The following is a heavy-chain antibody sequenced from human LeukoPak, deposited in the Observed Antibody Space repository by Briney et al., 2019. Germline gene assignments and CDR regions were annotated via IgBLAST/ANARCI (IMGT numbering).Heavy chain of an antibody. V-gene: IGHV4-59*08. D-gene: IGHD6-13*01. J-gene: IGHJ6*02. CDR1: GGSISSYY. Sequence: SQTLSLTCTVSGGSISSYYWSWIRQPPGKGLEWMGYIYYTGSTNYNPSLKSRVTISVDTSKNQFSLNLSSVTAADTAVYYCARRLSSTSPPYYYGMNVWGQGTTVTVSS. CDR3: ARRLSSTSPPYYYGMNV. CDR2: IYYTGST.